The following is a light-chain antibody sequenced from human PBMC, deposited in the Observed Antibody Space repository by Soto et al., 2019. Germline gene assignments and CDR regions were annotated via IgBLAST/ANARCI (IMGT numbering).Light chain of an antibody. J-gene: IGKJ1*01. CDR2: DAY. Sequence: ETVLTQSPATLSLSPGERATLSYRASQSVSSYLAWYQQKPGQAPRLLIYDAYNRATGIQARFSGSGSGTDFTLTIRSLEPEDFAVYYCKQRSNWPPKFGQGTKVDIK. V-gene: IGKV3-11*01. CDR1: QSVSSY. CDR3: KQRSNWPPK.